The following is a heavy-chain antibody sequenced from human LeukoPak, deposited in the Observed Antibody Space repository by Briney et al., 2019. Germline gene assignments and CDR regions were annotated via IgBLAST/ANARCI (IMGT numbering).Heavy chain of an antibody. CDR1: GGSISSSSYY. CDR2: IYTSGST. CDR3: ARTHLDLIAAAGSIWFDP. V-gene: IGHV4-61*02. D-gene: IGHD6-13*01. Sequence: SETLSLTCTVSGGSISSSSYYWGWIRQPAGKGLEWIGRIYTSGSTNYNPSLKSRVTMSVDTSKNQFSLKLSSVTAADTAVYYCARTHLDLIAAAGSIWFDPWGQGTLVTVSS. J-gene: IGHJ5*02.